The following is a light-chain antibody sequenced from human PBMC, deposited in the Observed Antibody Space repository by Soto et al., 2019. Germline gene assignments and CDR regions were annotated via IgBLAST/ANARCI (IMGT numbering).Light chain of an antibody. J-gene: IGKJ5*01. CDR1: QSVSTN. CDR2: DAS. Sequence: EIVLTQSPTTLSVSPGERATLSCRASQSVSTNLAWYQQKPGQVPSLLIYDASNRATGIPARFSGSGSGTDFTLTISSLEPEDFAVYYCQQRSNWPPITFGQGTRLEIK. CDR3: QQRSNWPPIT. V-gene: IGKV3-11*01.